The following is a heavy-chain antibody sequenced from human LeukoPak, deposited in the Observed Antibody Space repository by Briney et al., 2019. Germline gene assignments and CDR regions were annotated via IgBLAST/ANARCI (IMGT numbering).Heavy chain of an antibody. CDR3: AGEYDSSGNHFDY. V-gene: IGHV4-61*02. CDR1: GGSISSGSYY. Sequence: QPSETLSLTCTVSGGSISSGSYYWSWIRQPAGKGLEWIGRISTSGSTTYNSSLKSRVTISVDTSKNQFSLKLSSVTAADTAVYYCAGEYDSSGNHFDYWGQGTLVTVSS. D-gene: IGHD3-22*01. CDR2: ISTSGST. J-gene: IGHJ4*02.